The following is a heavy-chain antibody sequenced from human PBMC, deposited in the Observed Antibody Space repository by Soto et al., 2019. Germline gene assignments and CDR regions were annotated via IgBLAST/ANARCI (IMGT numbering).Heavy chain of an antibody. J-gene: IGHJ4*02. D-gene: IGHD2-21*02. V-gene: IGHV3-30*18. CDR1: GFTFSSYG. CDR2: ISYDGSNK. CDR3: AKDPAYCGGDCHFDY. Sequence: ESGGGVVQPGRSLRLSCAASGFTFSSYGMHWVRQAPGKGLEWVAVISYDGSNKYYADSVKGRFTISRDNSKNTLYLQMNSLRAEDTAVYYCAKDPAYCGGDCHFDYWGQGTLVTVSS.